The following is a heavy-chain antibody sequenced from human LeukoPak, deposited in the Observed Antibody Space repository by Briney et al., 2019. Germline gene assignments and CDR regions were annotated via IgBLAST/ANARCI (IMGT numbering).Heavy chain of an antibody. J-gene: IGHJ5*02. CDR2: IIPIFGTA. V-gene: IGHV1-69*01. CDR1: GGTFSSYA. Sequence: SVKVSCKASGGTFSSYAISWVRQAPGQGLEWMGGIIPIFGTANYAQKFQGRVTITADESTSTAYMELSSLRSEDTAVYYCARGGSSWLNWFDPWGQGTLVTVTS. D-gene: IGHD6-13*01. CDR3: ARGGSSWLNWFDP.